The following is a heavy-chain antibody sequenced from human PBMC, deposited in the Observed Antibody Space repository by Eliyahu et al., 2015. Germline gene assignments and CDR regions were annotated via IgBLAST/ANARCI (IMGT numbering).Heavy chain of an antibody. J-gene: IGHJ4*02. CDR1: GFTXSSYG. CDR3: TPSLDY. Sequence: EVQVVESGGGLVQPGGSLRLXCAASGFTXSSYGMTWVRQAPGKGLESVSGISRSGDTTYYADSVKGRFTISRDNSKNTLYLQMNSLRAEDTAVYYCTPSLDYWGQGTLVTVSS. CDR2: ISRSGDTT. V-gene: IGHV3-23*04.